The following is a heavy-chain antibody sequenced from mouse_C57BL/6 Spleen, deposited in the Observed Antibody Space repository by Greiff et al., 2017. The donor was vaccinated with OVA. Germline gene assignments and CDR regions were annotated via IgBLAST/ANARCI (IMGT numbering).Heavy chain of an antibody. J-gene: IGHJ4*01. CDR3: ARRGKPIYNYDVDYAMDY. CDR1: GYTFTSYW. CDR2: IDPSDSYT. V-gene: IGHV1-69*01. Sequence: QVQLQQPGAELVMPGASVKLSCKASGYTFTSYWMHWVKQRPGQGLEWIGEIDPSDSYTNYNQKFKGKSTLTVAKSSSTAYMQLSSLTSEDSAVYYCARRGKPIYNYDVDYAMDYWGQGTSVTVSS. D-gene: IGHD2-12*01.